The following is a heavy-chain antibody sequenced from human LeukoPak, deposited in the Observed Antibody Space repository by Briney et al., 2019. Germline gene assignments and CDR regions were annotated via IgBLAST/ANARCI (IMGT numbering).Heavy chain of an antibody. D-gene: IGHD3-10*01. V-gene: IGHV3-66*01. CDR1: GFTVSSNY. CDR2: IYSGGST. J-gene: IGHJ6*02. Sequence: PGGSLRLSCAASGFTVSSNYMSWVRQAPGKGLEGVSVIYSGGSTYYADSVKGRFTISRDNSKNTLYLQMNSLRAEDTAVYYCARAPGAYYYYGMDVWGQGTTVTVSS. CDR3: ARAPGAYYYYGMDV.